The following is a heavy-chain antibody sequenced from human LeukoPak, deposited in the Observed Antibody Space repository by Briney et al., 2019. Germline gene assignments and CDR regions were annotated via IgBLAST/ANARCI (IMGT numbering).Heavy chain of an antibody. CDR3: ATGGYSYGSPFDP. J-gene: IGHJ5*02. CDR1: GFTFSSYG. CDR2: ISYDGSNK. V-gene: IGHV3-30*03. D-gene: IGHD5-18*01. Sequence: GGSLRLSCAASGFTFSSYGMHWVRQAPGKGLEWVAVISYDGSNKYYADSVKGRFTISRDNSKNTLYLQMNSLRAEGTAVYYCATGGYSYGSPFDPWGQGTLVTVSS.